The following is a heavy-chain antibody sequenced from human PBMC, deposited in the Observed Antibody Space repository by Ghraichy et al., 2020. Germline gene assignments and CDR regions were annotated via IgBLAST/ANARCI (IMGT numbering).Heavy chain of an antibody. CDR1: GGSISSSSYY. J-gene: IGHJ4*02. D-gene: IGHD4-17*01. V-gene: IGHV4-39*01. Sequence: SETLSLTCTVSGGSISSSSYYWGWIRQPPGKGLEWIGSIYYSGSTYYNPSLKSRVTISVDTSKNQFSLKLSSVTAADTAVYYCARLTVTLFDYWGQGTLVTVSS. CDR2: IYYSGST. CDR3: ARLTVTLFDY.